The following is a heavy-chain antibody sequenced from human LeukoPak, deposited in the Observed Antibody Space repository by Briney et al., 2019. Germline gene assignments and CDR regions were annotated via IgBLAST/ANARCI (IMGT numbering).Heavy chain of an antibody. J-gene: IGHJ4*02. CDR2: INHSGST. V-gene: IGHV4-34*01. CDR3: ARELNKPISGPFDC. CDR1: GGSLSGYY. Sequence: SETLSLTCAVYGGSLSGYYWSWIRQPPGKGLEWIGEINHSGSTSYNPSLKSRVSMSLDTSKNQFSLKLSPVTAADSAVYYCARELNKPISGPFDCWGQGTLVTVSA. D-gene: IGHD1-14*01.